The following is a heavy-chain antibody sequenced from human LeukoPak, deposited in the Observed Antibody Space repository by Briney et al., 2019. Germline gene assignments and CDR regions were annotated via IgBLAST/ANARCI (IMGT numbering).Heavy chain of an antibody. J-gene: IGHJ4*02. V-gene: IGHV1-69*13. CDR1: GGTFISYA. CDR3: ARANYDYVWGSYRQYYFDY. CDR2: IIPIFGTA. D-gene: IGHD3-16*02. Sequence: SVKVSCKASGGTFISYAISWVRQAPGQGLEWMGGIIPIFGTANYAQKFQGRVTITADESTSTAYMELSSLRSEDTAVYYCARANYDYVWGSYRQYYFDYWGQGTLVTVSS.